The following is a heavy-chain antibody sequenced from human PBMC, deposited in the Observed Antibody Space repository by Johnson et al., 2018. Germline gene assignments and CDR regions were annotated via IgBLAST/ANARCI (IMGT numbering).Heavy chain of an antibody. D-gene: IGHD3-9*01. CDR1: GFTFSSYG. V-gene: IGHV3-33*01. CDR2: IWSDAREQ. CDR3: ARHSIALTGNDAFDM. J-gene: IGHJ3*02. Sequence: QVQLVESGGGVVQPGRSMRLSCAASGFTFSSYGMPWVRQAPGKGLEGVAFIWSDAREQKYAESVKGRFTISRDNSQNTLYLQMNSRRAEVTAVYFCARHSIALTGNDAFDMWGQGTMVTVSS.